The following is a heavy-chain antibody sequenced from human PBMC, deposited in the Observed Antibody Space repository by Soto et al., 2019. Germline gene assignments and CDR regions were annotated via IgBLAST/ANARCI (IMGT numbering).Heavy chain of an antibody. CDR2: IYPGDFDI. J-gene: IGHJ4*02. Sequence: XASLKISCKGCGYKFINYWIGWVRQVPGKGLEWMGIIYPGDFDIKYSPSFRGRVTISADKSITTAYLQWSSLEASDTAIYYCARSYGGEYYDSRSYYYAYWGQGTLVTGSS. D-gene: IGHD3-22*01. V-gene: IGHV5-51*01. CDR1: GYKFINYW. CDR3: ARSYGGEYYDSRSYYYAY.